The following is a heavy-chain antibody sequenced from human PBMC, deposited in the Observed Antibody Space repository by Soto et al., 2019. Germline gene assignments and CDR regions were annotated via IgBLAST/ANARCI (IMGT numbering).Heavy chain of an antibody. CDR3: ARYYGDTYKWFYP. V-gene: IGHV4-30-4*01. Sequence: SETLSLTCTVSGGSISSGDYYWSWIRQPPGKGLEWIGYIYYSGSTYYNPSLKSRVTISVDTSKNQFSLKLSSVTAADTAVYYCARYYGDTYKWFYPWGQGTPVTLSS. CDR1: GGSISSGDYY. D-gene: IGHD4-17*01. J-gene: IGHJ5*01. CDR2: IYYSGST.